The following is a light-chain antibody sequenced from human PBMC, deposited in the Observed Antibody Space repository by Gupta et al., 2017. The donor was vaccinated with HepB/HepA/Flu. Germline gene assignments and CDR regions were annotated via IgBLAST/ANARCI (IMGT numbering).Light chain of an antibody. V-gene: IGLV2-23*02. CDR1: SSDVGSYNL. J-gene: IGLJ2*01. CDR2: EVS. Sequence: QSALTQPAFVSGSPGQSITISCTGTSSDVGSYNLVSWYQQHPGKAPKLMIYEVSKRPSGVSNRFSGYKSGNTAFLTTSGLQAEDEADYYCCSYAGSTYVVFGGGTKLTVL. CDR3: CSYAGSTYVV.